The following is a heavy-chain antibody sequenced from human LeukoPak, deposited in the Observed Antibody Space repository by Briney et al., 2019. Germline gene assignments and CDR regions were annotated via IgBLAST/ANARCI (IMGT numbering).Heavy chain of an antibody. CDR1: GYTFTGYY. V-gene: IGHV1-2*02. Sequence: ASVKVSCKASGYTFTGYYMHWVRQAPGQGLEWMGWINPNSGGTNYAQKFQGRVTMTRDTSISTAYMELSSLRSEDTAVYYCASSSTPYYYYYMDVWGKGTTVTISS. CDR3: ASSSTPYYYYYMDV. D-gene: IGHD2-15*01. J-gene: IGHJ6*03. CDR2: INPNSGGT.